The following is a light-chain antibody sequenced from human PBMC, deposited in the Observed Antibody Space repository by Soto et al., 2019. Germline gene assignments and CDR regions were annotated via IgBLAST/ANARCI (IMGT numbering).Light chain of an antibody. J-gene: IGKJ1*01. CDR3: QQRSNLPWT. Sequence: EVVLTESPGSLSLSTGGRATLSCRASQSVSSYLAWYQQKPGQAPRLLIYDASNRATGIPARFSGSGSGTDFTLTISSLEPEDFAVYYCQQRSNLPWTFGQGTKVDIK. CDR1: QSVSSY. CDR2: DAS. V-gene: IGKV3-11*01.